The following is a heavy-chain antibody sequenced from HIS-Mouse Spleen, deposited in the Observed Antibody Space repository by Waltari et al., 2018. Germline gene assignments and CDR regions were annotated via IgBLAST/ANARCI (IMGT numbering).Heavy chain of an antibody. CDR1: GGSISSSSYY. Sequence: QLQLQESGPGLVKPSETLSLTCTVPGGSISSSSYYWGWIRQPPGKGLEWIGRIYYSGGPQYNPSLTSRGTISVDTSKNQCSLRLSSVTAADTAVYYCAREIPYSSSWYDWYFDLWGRGTLVTVSS. J-gene: IGHJ2*01. D-gene: IGHD6-13*01. CDR3: AREIPYSSSWYDWYFDL. V-gene: IGHV4-39*07. CDR2: IYYSGGP.